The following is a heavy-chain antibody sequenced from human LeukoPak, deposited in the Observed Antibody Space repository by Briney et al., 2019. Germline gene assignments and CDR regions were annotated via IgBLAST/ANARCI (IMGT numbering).Heavy chain of an antibody. J-gene: IGHJ5*02. CDR1: GGSISSSSYY. V-gene: IGHV4-39*07. CDR2: IYYSGST. Sequence: SETLSLTCTVSGGSISSSSYYWGWIRQPPGKGLEWIGSIYYSGSTYYNPSLKSRVTISVDTSKNQFSLKLSSVTAADTAVYYCARDDSGSYRNWFDPWGQGTLVTVSS. CDR3: ARDDSGSYRNWFDP. D-gene: IGHD1-26*01.